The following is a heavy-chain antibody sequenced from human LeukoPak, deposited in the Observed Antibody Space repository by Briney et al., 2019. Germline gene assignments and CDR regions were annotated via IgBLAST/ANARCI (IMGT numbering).Heavy chain of an antibody. D-gene: IGHD4-17*01. Sequence: PGGSLRLSCAASGFTFSSYGMHWVRQAPGKGLEWVAFIRYDGSNKYYADSVKGRFTISRDNSKNTLYLQMNSLRAEDTAVYYCARTSTASYYYMDVWGKGTTVTVSS. J-gene: IGHJ6*03. CDR3: ARTSTASYYYMDV. CDR2: IRYDGSNK. CDR1: GFTFSSYG. V-gene: IGHV3-30*02.